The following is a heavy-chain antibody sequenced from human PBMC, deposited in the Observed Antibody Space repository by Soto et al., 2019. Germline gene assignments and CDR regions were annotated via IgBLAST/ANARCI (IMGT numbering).Heavy chain of an antibody. D-gene: IGHD6-19*01. Sequence: QLQLQESGPGLVKPSETLSLTCTVSGGSISSSSYYWGWIRQPPGKGLEWIGSIYYSGSTYYNPSLTSRVTISADTSKNQFSLKLSSVTAADTAVYYCARHYYSSGWVFDYWGQGTLVTVSS. CDR3: ARHYYSSGWVFDY. CDR2: IYYSGST. V-gene: IGHV4-39*01. CDR1: GGSISSSSYY. J-gene: IGHJ4*02.